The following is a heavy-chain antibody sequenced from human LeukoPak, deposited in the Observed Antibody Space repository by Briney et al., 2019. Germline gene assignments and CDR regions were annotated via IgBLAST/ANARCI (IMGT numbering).Heavy chain of an antibody. CDR1: GYTFTSHF. D-gene: IGHD3-22*01. CDR2: INPRGGST. J-gene: IGHJ3*02. CDR3: ATVENYYYDTSDKDAFDI. V-gene: IGHV1-46*01. Sequence: GASVKVSCKASGYTFTSHFMHWVRQAPGQGLEWMGIINPRGGSTSYTQKFQGRVTMTRDTSTSTVYMELSSLRSEDTAVYYCATVENYYYDTSDKDAFDIWGQGTMVTVSS.